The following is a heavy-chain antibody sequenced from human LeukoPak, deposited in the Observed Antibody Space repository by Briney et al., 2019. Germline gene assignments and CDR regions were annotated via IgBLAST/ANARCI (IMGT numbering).Heavy chain of an antibody. D-gene: IGHD3-22*01. CDR3: ARDGYSYYDSSGYVSYYFDY. V-gene: IGHV3-30*04. Sequence: GGSLRLSCAASGFTFSSYAMHWVRQAPGKGLEWVAVISYDGSNKYYADSVKGRFTISRDNYKNTLYLQMHSLRAEDTAVYYCARDGYSYYDSSGYVSYYFDYWGQGTLVTVSS. CDR2: ISYDGSNK. J-gene: IGHJ4*02. CDR1: GFTFSSYA.